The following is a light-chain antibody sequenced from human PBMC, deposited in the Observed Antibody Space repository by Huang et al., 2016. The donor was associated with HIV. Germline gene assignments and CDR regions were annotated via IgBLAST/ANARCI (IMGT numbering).Light chain of an antibody. Sequence: EIVMTQSPATLSVSPGERATLSCRASQTVNSNLAWYQHKPGQAPRLLIYGASTRATGVPARFSGSGSGTKITLTISSLQSEDFAVYYCQQYNNWLAFGQGTKVEIK. J-gene: IGKJ1*01. CDR2: GAS. V-gene: IGKV3-15*01. CDR1: QTVNSN. CDR3: QQYNNWLA.